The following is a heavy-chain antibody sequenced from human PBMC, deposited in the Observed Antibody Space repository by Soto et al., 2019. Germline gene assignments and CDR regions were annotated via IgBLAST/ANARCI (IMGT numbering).Heavy chain of an antibody. J-gene: IGHJ5*02. CDR2: INPSGGST. D-gene: IGHD3-10*01. Sequence: ASVKVSCKASGYTFTSYYMHWVRQAPGQGLEWMGIINPSGGSTSYAQKFQGRVTMTRDTSTSTVYMELSSLRSEDPAVYYCARDMYTMVRGPDNWFDPWGQGTLVNVS. CDR3: ARDMYTMVRGPDNWFDP. CDR1: GYTFTSYY. V-gene: IGHV1-46*01.